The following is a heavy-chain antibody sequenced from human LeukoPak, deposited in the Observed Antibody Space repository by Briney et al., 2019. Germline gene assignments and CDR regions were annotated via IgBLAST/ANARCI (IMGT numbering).Heavy chain of an antibody. D-gene: IGHD3-10*01. J-gene: IGHJ3*02. Sequence: GRSLRLSCAASGFTFSSYGMHWVRQAPGKGLEWVAGISYDGSKKYYAESVKGGFTISRDSFKNTLYLEMNRLRPEDTAVYYCAKEGDYYGSGSYRDGFDIWGQGTRATVSS. V-gene: IGHV3-30*18. CDR3: AKEGDYYGSGSYRDGFDI. CDR1: GFTFSSYG. CDR2: ISYDGSKK.